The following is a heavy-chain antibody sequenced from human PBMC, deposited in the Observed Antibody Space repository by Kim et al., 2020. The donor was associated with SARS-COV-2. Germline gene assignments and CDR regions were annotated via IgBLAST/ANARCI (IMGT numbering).Heavy chain of an antibody. CDR2: ISSSGSTI. D-gene: IGHD4-17*01. Sequence: GGSLRLSCAASGFTFSDYYMSWIRQAPGKGLEWVSYISSSGSTIYYADSVKGRFTISRDNAKNSLYLQMNSLRAEDTAVYYCARTNGPVTTLWYYFDYWGQGTLVTVSS. V-gene: IGHV3-11*01. CDR3: ARTNGPVTTLWYYFDY. J-gene: IGHJ4*02. CDR1: GFTFSDYY.